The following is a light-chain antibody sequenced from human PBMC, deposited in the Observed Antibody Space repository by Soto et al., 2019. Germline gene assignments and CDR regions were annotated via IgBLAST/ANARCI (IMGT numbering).Light chain of an antibody. CDR1: SSDVGGYNY. J-gene: IGLJ1*01. CDR2: EVF. CDR3: SSYTTTKTLYV. V-gene: IGLV2-14*01. Sequence: QSALTQPPSASGSPGQSVAISCTGTSSDVGGYNYVSWYQHHPGKAPKLMIYEVFNRPSGVSSRFSGSKSGSTASLTISGLQAEDEADYYCSSYTTTKTLYVFGTGIKLTVL.